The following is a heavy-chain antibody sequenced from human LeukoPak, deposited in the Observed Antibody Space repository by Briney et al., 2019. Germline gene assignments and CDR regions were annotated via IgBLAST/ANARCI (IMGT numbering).Heavy chain of an antibody. V-gene: IGHV4-59*08. Sequence: SETLSLTCTVSCGSISSYYCSWIRQPPGKGLEWIGYIYYSGSTNYNPSLKSRVTISVDTSKNQFSLKLSSVAAADTAVYYCARHTGGWGSFDYWGQGTLVTVSS. CDR3: ARHTGGWGSFDY. D-gene: IGHD7-27*01. CDR2: IYYSGST. J-gene: IGHJ4*02. CDR1: CGSISSYY.